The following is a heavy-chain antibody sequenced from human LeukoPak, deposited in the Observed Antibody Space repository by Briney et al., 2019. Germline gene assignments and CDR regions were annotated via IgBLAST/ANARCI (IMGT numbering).Heavy chain of an antibody. V-gene: IGHV4-38-2*01. CDR3: ARVTYVDDMLYQYFDY. J-gene: IGHJ4*02. CDR2: IFHSGNS. CDR1: SYSISSGSY. Sequence: PSETLSLTCAVSSYSISSGSYWGWIRQSPGKGLEWVGSIFHSGNSYYNPSLKSRLTMSVDTSKNQFSLKLTFVTAADTALYYCARVTYVDDMLYQYFDYWGQGTLVTVSS. D-gene: IGHD4-17*01.